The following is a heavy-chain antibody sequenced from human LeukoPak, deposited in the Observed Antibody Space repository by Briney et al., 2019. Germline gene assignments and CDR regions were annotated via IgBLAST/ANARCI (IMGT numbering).Heavy chain of an antibody. CDR3: ARLYYDSSGYYQICYFDY. D-gene: IGHD3-22*01. CDR2: IYYSGST. J-gene: IGHJ4*02. CDR1: GGSISSSSYY. V-gene: IGHV4-39*01. Sequence: PSETLSITCTVSGGSISSSSYYWGWIRQPPGKGLEWIGSIYYSGSTYYNPSLKSRVTISVDTSKNQFSLNQSSVTAADTAVYYCARLYYDSSGYYQICYFDYWGQGTLVTVSS.